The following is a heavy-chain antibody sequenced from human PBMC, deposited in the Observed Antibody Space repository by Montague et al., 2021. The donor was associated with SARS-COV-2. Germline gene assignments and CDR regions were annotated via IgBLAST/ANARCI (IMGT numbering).Heavy chain of an antibody. D-gene: IGHD2-21*01. Sequence: SLRLSRAASGFIFSSYEMNWVRQAPGKGLEWISYISSSGGGSTKHYTDSVKGRFTISRDNAKNSLYLQMNSLRVEDTAIYYCARDRDWDDWCGMDVWGQGTTVTGSS. V-gene: IGHV3-48*03. J-gene: IGHJ6*02. CDR1: GFIFSSYE. CDR2: ISSSGGGSTK. CDR3: ARDRDWDDWCGMDV.